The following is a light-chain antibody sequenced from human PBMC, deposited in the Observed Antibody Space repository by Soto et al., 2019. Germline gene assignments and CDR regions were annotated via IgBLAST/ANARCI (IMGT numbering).Light chain of an antibody. CDR2: SNN. Sequence: QSVLTQPPSASGTPGQRVTISCSGSSSNIGSNTVNWYQQFPGTAPKHHIYSNNQRPSGVPARISGSKSGTSASLAISGLQSEDEADYYCAAWDDSLNGWVFGGGTKLTVL. CDR1: SSNIGSNT. V-gene: IGLV1-44*01. J-gene: IGLJ3*02. CDR3: AAWDDSLNGWV.